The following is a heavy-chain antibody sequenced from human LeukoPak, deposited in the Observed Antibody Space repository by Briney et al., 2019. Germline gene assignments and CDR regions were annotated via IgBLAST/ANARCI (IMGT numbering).Heavy chain of an antibody. J-gene: IGHJ6*02. CDR1: GGSISSGGYY. CDR2: MCYSGST. Sequence: SETLSLTCTVSGGSISSGGYYWSWIRQHPGKGLEWIGYMCYSGSTYYNPSLKSRVTISVDTSKNQFSLKLSSVTAADTAVYYCATGIAAVPTGYYGMDVWGQGTTVTVSS. V-gene: IGHV4-31*03. CDR3: ATGIAAVPTGYYGMDV. D-gene: IGHD6-13*01.